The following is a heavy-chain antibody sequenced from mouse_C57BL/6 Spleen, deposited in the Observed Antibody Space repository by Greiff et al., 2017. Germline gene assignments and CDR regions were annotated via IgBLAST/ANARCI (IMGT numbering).Heavy chain of an antibody. V-gene: IGHV5-17*01. CDR1: GFTFSDSG. D-gene: IGHD1-1*02. J-gene: IGHJ4*01. Sequence: EVMLVESGGGLVKPGGSLKLSCAASGFTFSDSGMHWVRQAPEKGLEWVAYISRGSSTIYYADTVKGRFTISRDDAKNTLVLQLTSLRSEDTAMYYCARPEGYGKNARDYWGQGTSGTVSS. CDR2: ISRGSSTI. CDR3: ARPEGYGKNARDY.